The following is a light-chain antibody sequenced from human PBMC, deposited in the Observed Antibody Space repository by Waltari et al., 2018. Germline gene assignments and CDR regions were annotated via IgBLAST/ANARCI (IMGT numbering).Light chain of an antibody. CDR1: QSVSRA. J-gene: IGKJ1*01. Sequence: EIVLTQSPATLSLSPGERATLSCRASQSVSRALVWYQQKPGQAPRLLIYGASTRAAGVPDRFSGSGSGTDFSLTISRLDPEDFAVYYCQHNVKLPVTFGQGTKVEI. CDR2: GAS. CDR3: QHNVKLPVT. V-gene: IGKV3-20*01.